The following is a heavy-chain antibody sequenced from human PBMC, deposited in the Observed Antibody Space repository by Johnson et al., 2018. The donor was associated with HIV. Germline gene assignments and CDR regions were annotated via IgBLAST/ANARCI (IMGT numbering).Heavy chain of an antibody. CDR3: AKRTLDAYGPHDACVI. D-gene: IGHD3-10*01. CDR2: ISGSGGST. CDR1: GFTFSDYY. Sequence: VQLVESGGGLVKPGGSLRLSCAASGFTFSDYYMSWIRQAPGKGLEWVSAISGSGGSTYYADSVKGRFTISRDNSKNTLYLQMNSLRAEDTAVYYCAKRTLDAYGPHDACVIWGQGTMVTVSS. J-gene: IGHJ3*02. V-gene: IGHV3-23*04.